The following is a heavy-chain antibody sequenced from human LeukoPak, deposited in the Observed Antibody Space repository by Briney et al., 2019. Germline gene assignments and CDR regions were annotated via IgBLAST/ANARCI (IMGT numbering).Heavy chain of an antibody. V-gene: IGHV3-15*01. D-gene: IGHD2-2*01. J-gene: IGHJ6*04. Sequence: GGSLRLSCSASGFSFTNAWMSWVRQAPGKGLEWVGRIKSKTDGGTTDYAAPVKGIFFVSRDDSKNTVYLQLNNLKTEDTAVYYCTPQAGIVVVPAAMAGGGLDVWGKGTTVTVSS. CDR2: IKSKTDGGTT. CDR1: GFSFTNAW. CDR3: TPQAGIVVVPAAMAGGGLDV.